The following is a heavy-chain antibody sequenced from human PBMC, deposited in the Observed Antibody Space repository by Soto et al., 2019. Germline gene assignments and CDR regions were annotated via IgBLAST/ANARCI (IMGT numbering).Heavy chain of an antibody. J-gene: IGHJ4*02. D-gene: IGHD3-3*01. CDR2: ISGSDGKT. V-gene: IGHV3-23*01. CDR3: ARWSYLDY. CDR1: GLSFGSYA. Sequence: LRLSCAASGLSFGSYALSWVRQAPGKGLEWVSTISGSDGKTFYADSVKGRFSISRDTSQNTLYLQMNSLRADDTAIYYCARWSYLDYWGQGTRVTVSS.